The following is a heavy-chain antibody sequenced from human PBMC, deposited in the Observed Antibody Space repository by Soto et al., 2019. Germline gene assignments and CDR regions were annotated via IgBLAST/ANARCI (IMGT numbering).Heavy chain of an antibody. D-gene: IGHD4-17*01. CDR1: GYTFTSYG. CDR2: ISAYNGNT. CDR3: TLDYGDYYYYGMDF. V-gene: IGHV1-18*01. J-gene: IGHJ6*02. Sequence: ASVKVSCKASGYTFTSYGISWVRQAPGQGLEWMGWISAYNGNTNYAQKLQGRVTMTTDTSTSTAYMELRSLRSDDTAVYYCTLDYGDYYYYGMDFWGQGTTVPVSS.